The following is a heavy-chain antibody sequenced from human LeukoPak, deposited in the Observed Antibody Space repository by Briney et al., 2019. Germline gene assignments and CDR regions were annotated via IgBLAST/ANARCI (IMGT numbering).Heavy chain of an antibody. V-gene: IGHV3-30*04. CDR3: ARVGSGRAYGY. CDR1: GFTFSSYA. D-gene: IGHD3-10*01. CDR2: ISYDGSNK. J-gene: IGHJ4*02. Sequence: GRSLRLSCAASGFTFSSYAMHWVRQAPGKGLEWVAVISYDGSNKYYADSVKGRFTISRDNAKNSLYLQMNSLSAEDTAVYYCARVGSGRAYGYWGQGTLDTVSS.